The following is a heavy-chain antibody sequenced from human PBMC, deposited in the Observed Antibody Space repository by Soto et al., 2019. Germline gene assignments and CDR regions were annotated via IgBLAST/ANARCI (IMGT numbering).Heavy chain of an antibody. CDR3: TGEQLATFL. Sequence: GGSLRLSCAASGFTFSSYGMHWVRQAPGKGLEWVAVISYDGSNKYYADSVKGRFTISRDNSKNTLYLQMNSLKTEDTAVYYCTGEQLATFLWGQGTLVTVSS. D-gene: IGHD6-13*01. V-gene: IGHV3-30*03. CDR2: ISYDGSNK. CDR1: GFTFSSYG. J-gene: IGHJ4*02.